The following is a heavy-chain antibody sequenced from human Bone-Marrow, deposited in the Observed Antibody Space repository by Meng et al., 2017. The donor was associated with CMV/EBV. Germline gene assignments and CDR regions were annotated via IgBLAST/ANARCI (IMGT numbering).Heavy chain of an antibody. CDR3: ERWVVVVPAAQIIYYGMDV. J-gene: IGHJ6*02. D-gene: IGHD2-2*01. CDR2: IDTNRGVT. Sequence: ASVKVSCKASGYTFTGYHLHWVRQAPGHGLEWMGWIDTNRGVTNYAQKFQGRVTMTTDTSTSTAYMELRSLRSDDTDVDYCERWVVVVPAAQIIYYGMDVWGQGTTVTVSS. CDR1: GYTFTGYH. V-gene: IGHV1-2*02.